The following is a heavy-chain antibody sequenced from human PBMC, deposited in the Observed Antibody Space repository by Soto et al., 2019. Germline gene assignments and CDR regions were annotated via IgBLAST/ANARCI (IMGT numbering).Heavy chain of an antibody. D-gene: IGHD6-19*01. CDR2: ISAYDGYT. V-gene: IGHV1-18*01. J-gene: IGHJ6*02. CDR3: ASGGYYDSSGSRNYHYYSMSV. Sequence: QVQLVQSGAEVKKPGASVKVSCKASGYTFSSYGINWVRQAPGQGLEWLGWISAYDGYTNYAQILQGRVSMTTDTSPKTAYMELRSLRSDDTGVYYCASGGYYDSSGSRNYHYYSMSVWGQGTSVTVSS. CDR1: GYTFSSYG.